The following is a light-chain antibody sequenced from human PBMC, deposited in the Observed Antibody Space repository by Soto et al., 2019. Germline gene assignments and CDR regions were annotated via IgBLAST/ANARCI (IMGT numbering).Light chain of an antibody. CDR1: SSDVGNYNL. CDR2: EDT. Sequence: QSVLTQPASVSGSPGQSITISCTGTSSDVGNYNLVSWYQQHPGKAPKLIIYEDTKRPSGVSNRFSGSKSGNTVSLTISGLQAEDEADYYCCSYADSSTYVFGTGTKLTVL. V-gene: IGLV2-23*01. CDR3: CSYADSSTYV. J-gene: IGLJ1*01.